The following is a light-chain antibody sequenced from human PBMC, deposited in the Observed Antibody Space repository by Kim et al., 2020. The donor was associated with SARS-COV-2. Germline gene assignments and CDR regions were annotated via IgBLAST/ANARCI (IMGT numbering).Light chain of an antibody. CDR1: QSISHW. V-gene: IGKV1-5*03. CDR2: KAS. CDR3: QQYGWT. Sequence: TLSESVGDRVTITCRASQSISHWVAWYQHKPGKAPKLLIYKASSLESGVPSRFSASGSGTEFTLTVSSLQPDDFATYYCQQYGWTFGQGTKVDIK. J-gene: IGKJ1*01.